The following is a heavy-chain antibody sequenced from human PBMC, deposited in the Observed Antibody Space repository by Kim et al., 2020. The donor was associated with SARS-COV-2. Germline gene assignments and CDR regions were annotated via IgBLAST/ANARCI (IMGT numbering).Heavy chain of an antibody. CDR1: GFTFSSYA. CDR3: GWQQVFTGAFDF. Sequence: GGSLRLSCAASGFTFSSYAMHWVRQAPGKGLEWVAVMWYDGSNKYYADSVKGRFTISRDNSKNTLYLQMNSVRAEDTAVYYCGWQQVFTGAFDFWGQGTMVTVSS. J-gene: IGHJ3*01. V-gene: IGHV3-33*01. CDR2: MWYDGSNK. D-gene: IGHD6-13*01.